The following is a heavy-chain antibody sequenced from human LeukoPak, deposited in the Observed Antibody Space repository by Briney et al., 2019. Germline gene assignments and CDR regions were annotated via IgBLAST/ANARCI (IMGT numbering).Heavy chain of an antibody. J-gene: IGHJ4*02. Sequence: GGSLRLSCAASGFTFSSYAMSWVRQAPGKGSEWASAISGSGGSTYYADSVKGRFTISRDNSKNTLYLQMNSLRAEDTAVYYCAKKIFGVASNYFDYWGQGTLVTVSS. V-gene: IGHV3-23*01. CDR2: ISGSGGST. D-gene: IGHD3-3*01. CDR1: GFTFSSYA. CDR3: AKKIFGVASNYFDY.